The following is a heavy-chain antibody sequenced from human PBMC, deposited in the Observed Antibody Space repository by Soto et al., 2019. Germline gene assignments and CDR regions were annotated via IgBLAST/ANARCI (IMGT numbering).Heavy chain of an antibody. CDR2: ISAYNGNT. CDR3: ARVHYDFWSGSGVNDAFDI. J-gene: IGHJ3*02. CDR1: GYTFTSYG. V-gene: IGHV1-18*04. D-gene: IGHD3-3*01. Sequence: ASVKVSFKASGYTFTSYGISWLRQAPGQGLEWMGWISAYNGNTNYAQKLQGRVTMTTDTSTSTAYMELRSLRSDDTAVYYCARVHYDFWSGSGVNDAFDIWGQGTMVTVSS.